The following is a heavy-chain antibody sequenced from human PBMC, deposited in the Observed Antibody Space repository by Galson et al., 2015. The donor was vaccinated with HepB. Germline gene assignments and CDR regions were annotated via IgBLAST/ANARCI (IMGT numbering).Heavy chain of an antibody. V-gene: IGHV3-21*04. D-gene: IGHD3-16*01. CDR3: ASNFCDNTSY. Sequence: SLRFPCGASGCTFNICSINWIRQAPGKVLEWVSSSIYTCSSMYYAISVKSRFTISSDNAKNPLYLEMNSLRVEDTAVYYCASNFCDNTSYRGQGTLVTVSS. J-gene: IGHJ4*02. CDR2: SIYTCSSM. CDR1: GCTFNICS.